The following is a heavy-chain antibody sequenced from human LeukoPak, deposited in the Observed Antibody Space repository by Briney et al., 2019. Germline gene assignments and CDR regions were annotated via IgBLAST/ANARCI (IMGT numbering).Heavy chain of an antibody. D-gene: IGHD3-22*01. CDR1: GGSISSSSYY. J-gene: IGHJ4*02. Sequence: SETLSLTCTVSGGSISSSSYYWGWIRQPPGKGLEWIGRIYYSGSTYYNPSLKSRVTISVDTSKNQFSLKLSSVTAADTAVYYCARGPDSSGYYYFDYWGQGTLVTVSS. CDR3: ARGPDSSGYYYFDY. CDR2: IYYSGST. V-gene: IGHV4-39*01.